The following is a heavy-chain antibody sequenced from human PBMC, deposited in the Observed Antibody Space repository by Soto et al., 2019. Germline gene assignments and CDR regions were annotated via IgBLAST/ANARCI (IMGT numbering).Heavy chain of an antibody. CDR3: TDCSGGSCLPYY. V-gene: IGHV1-3*01. CDR1: GYTFTSYA. Sequence: QVQLVQSGAEVKKPGASVKVSCKASGYTFTSYAMHWVRQAPGQRLEWMGWINAGNGNTKYSQTFQGRVTITRDTSASPADMELSSVRSEDTAVYYSTDCSGGSCLPYYWGQGTLVTVSS. CDR2: INAGNGNT. J-gene: IGHJ4*02. D-gene: IGHD2-15*01.